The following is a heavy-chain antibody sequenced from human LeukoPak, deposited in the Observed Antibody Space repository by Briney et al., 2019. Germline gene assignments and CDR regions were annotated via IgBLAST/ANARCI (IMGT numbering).Heavy chain of an antibody. Sequence: SETLSLTCTVSGGSVSSRSYYWSWIRQSPGKGLEWIGYIYYSGSTKYNPSLESRVSISVDTSKNQFSLKLSSVTAADTAVYYCTRDYYYASGSYLGYFDYWGQGTLVTVSS. CDR1: GGSVSSRSYY. CDR3: TRDYYYASGSYLGYFDY. D-gene: IGHD3-10*01. CDR2: IYYSGST. V-gene: IGHV4-61*01. J-gene: IGHJ4*02.